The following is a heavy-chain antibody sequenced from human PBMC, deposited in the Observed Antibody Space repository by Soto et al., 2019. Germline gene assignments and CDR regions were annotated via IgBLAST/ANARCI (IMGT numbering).Heavy chain of an antibody. J-gene: IGHJ4*02. CDR2: INPDSGAT. V-gene: IGHV1-2*02. CDR1: GYSFTGYY. CDR3: ARGDYATGVYPFPYFDY. Sequence: HEHLVQSGAEVKRPGASLKVSCKASGYSFTGYYFHWVRQAPGQGLEWMGWINPDSGATNYAQNFQGRVTLTSDTSISTASMDLTSLTSDDTAVYYSARGDYATGVYPFPYFDYWGQGTLVIVSS. D-gene: IGHD2-8*02.